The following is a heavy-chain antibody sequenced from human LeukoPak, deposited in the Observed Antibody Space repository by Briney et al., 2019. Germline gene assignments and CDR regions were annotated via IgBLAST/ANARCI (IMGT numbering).Heavy chain of an antibody. Sequence: GGSLRLSCAASGFTFSSYWMSWVRQAPGKGLEWVSAISGSGGTTYYADSVKGRFTISRDNSKNTLDLQMNSPRAEDTAIYYCAKQTRYDSPAGGRGFDYWGQGTLVTVSS. CDR2: ISGSGGTT. CDR1: GFTFSSYW. J-gene: IGHJ4*02. CDR3: AKQTRYDSPAGGRGFDY. V-gene: IGHV3-23*01. D-gene: IGHD3-22*01.